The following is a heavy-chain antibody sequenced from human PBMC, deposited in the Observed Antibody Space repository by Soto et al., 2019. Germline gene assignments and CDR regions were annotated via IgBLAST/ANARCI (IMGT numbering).Heavy chain of an antibody. CDR3: ARRRYCGADCYKNYYFGMDV. CDR2: IIPVLTIT. Sequence: QAQLVQSGAEVKKPGSSVRLSCSTSGGSFSSYTLSWVRQAPGQGLEWMGRIIPVLTITDYAQKFRGRITITAGKSSNTAYMELTRLRPDDTAVYYCARRRYCGADCYKNYYFGMDVWGQGTTGTVSS. D-gene: IGHD2-21*02. J-gene: IGHJ6*02. CDR1: GGSFSSYT. V-gene: IGHV1-69*02.